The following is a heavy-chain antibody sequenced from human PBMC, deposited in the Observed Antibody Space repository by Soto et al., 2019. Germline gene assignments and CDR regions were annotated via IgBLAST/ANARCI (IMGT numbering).Heavy chain of an antibody. Sequence: QVQLVESGGGVVQPGRSLRLSCAASGFTFSSYGMHWVRQAPGKGLEWVAVISYDGSNKYYADSVKGRFTISRDNSKNTLYLQMNSLRAEDTAVYYCAKDRGTLLYYYYGMDVWGQGTTVTVSS. V-gene: IGHV3-30*18. CDR1: GFTFSSYG. J-gene: IGHJ6*02. CDR2: ISYDGSNK. CDR3: AKDRGTLLYYYYGMDV. D-gene: IGHD3-10*01.